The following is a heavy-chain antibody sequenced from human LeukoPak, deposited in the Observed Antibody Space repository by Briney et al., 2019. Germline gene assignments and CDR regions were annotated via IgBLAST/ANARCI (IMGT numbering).Heavy chain of an antibody. J-gene: IGHJ4*02. D-gene: IGHD3-22*01. Sequence: ASVKVSCTASGYTFTSYGISWVRQAPGQGLEWMGWISAYNGNTNYAQKLQGRVTMTTDTSTSTAYMELRSLRSDDTAVYYCARVSSGYYYLDYWGQGTLVTVSS. V-gene: IGHV1-18*01. CDR1: GYTFTSYG. CDR2: ISAYNGNT. CDR3: ARVSSGYYYLDY.